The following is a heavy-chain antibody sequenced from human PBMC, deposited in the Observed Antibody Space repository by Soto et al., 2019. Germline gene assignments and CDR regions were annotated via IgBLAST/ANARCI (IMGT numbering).Heavy chain of an antibody. CDR2: ISSRSTFI. J-gene: IGHJ4*02. CDR3: ARDPPLSMIVVVGVDDF. V-gene: IGHV3-21*06. D-gene: IGHD3-22*01. Sequence: GGSLRLSCTVLGFTLTNENMNWVRQAPGKGLEWVSSISSRSTFINYADSAKGRFTISRDNDKGLVYLQMNSLRAEDTAVYYCARDPPLSMIVVVGVDDFWGQGTLVTVFS. CDR1: GFTLTNEN.